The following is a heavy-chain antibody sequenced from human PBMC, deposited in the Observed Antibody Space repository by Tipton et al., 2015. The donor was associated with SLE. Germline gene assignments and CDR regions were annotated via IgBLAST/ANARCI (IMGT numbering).Heavy chain of an antibody. CDR2: VYYSGNT. CDR3: ARSTVTFSYYIDV. V-gene: IGHV4-59*01. J-gene: IGHJ6*03. D-gene: IGHD4-11*01. CDR1: GGSTTRFY. Sequence: TLSLTCSVSGGSTTRFYWSWIRQSPGKTMEWIGYVYYSGNTNYNPSLKSRVTISMDTSKNQVSLRLNSVTAADTAVYYCARSTVTFSYYIDVWGKGTTVTVSS.